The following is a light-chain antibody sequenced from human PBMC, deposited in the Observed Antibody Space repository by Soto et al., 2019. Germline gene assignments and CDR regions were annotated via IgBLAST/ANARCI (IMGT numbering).Light chain of an antibody. CDR1: QSVSSY. J-gene: IGKJ2*01. CDR2: DAS. Sequence: EIVLTQSPATLSLSPGERATLSCRASQSVSSYLAWYQHKPGQAPRLLIYDASNRATGIPARFSGSVSVTDFTLTISSLEPEDFAVYYCQQRSNWPMYTFGQGTKLEI. CDR3: QQRSNWPMYT. V-gene: IGKV3-11*01.